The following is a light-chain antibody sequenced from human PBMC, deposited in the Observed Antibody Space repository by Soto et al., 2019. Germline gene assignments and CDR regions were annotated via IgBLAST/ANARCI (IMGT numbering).Light chain of an antibody. CDR3: SSYTSSSTWV. V-gene: IGLV2-14*01. CDR2: EVS. CDR1: SSDVGGYNY. Sequence: QSPLTQPASVSGSPGQSITISYTGTSSDVGGYNYVSWYQRHPGKAPKLMIYEVSDRPSGVSNRFSGSKSGNTASLTISGLQAEDEADYYCSSYTSSSTWVFGGGTKLTVL. J-gene: IGLJ3*02.